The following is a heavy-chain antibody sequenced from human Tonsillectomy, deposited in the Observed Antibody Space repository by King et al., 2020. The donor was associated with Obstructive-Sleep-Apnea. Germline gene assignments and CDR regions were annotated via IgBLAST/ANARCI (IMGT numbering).Heavy chain of an antibody. Sequence: QLQESGPGLVKPSGTLSLTCAVSGAAFSSSYWWSWVRQTPGKGLEWIGEIYHSGSTNYNPSLKSRVTISVDKSKNQFSLKLSSVTAADTAVYYCARETDPPDGYYFDYWGQGTLVTVSS. CDR2: IYHSGST. J-gene: IGHJ4*02. CDR3: ARETDPPDGYYFDY. CDR1: GAAFSSSYW. V-gene: IGHV4-4*02. D-gene: IGHD6-25*01.